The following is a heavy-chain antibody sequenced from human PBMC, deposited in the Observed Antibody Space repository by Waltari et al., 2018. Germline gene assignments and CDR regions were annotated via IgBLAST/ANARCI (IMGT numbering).Heavy chain of an antibody. CDR1: GYSISSGYY. D-gene: IGHD1-26*01. CDR3: ARRAILGAPTDAFDI. V-gene: IGHV4-38-2*01. CDR2: IYHSGST. Sequence: QVQLQESGPGLVKPSETLSLTCAGAGYSISSGYYWGWSRQAPGKGLAGIGSIYHSGSTYYNPSRMSRVPISVDTPQNQFSLKLSSVTAADTAVYYCARRAILGAPTDAFDIWGQGTMVTVSS. J-gene: IGHJ3*02.